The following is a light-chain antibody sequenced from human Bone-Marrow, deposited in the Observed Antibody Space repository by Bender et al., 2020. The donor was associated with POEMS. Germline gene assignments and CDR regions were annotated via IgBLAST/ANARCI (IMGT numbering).Light chain of an antibody. CDR1: SSDIGGYNY. Sequence: QSVLTQPASMSGSPGESVTISCSGSSSDIGGYNYVSWYQQHPGKAPTTITFEVSNRPSWVSNRFSGSKSGNTASLTISGLQAEDESDYYCSSYTSDNTVIFGGGTKVTVL. CDR3: SSYTSDNTVI. V-gene: IGLV2-14*01. CDR2: EVS. J-gene: IGLJ2*01.